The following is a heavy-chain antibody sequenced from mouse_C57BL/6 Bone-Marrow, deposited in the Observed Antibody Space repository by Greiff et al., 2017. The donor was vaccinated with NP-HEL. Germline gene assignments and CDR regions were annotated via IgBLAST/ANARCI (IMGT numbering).Heavy chain of an antibody. D-gene: IGHD3-3*01. V-gene: IGHV14-4*01. CDR3: TRGQGYFDY. Sequence: VQLKQSGAELVRPGASVKLSCTASGFNIKDDYMHWVKQRPEQGLEWIGWIDPENGDTEYASKFQGKATITADTSSNTAYLQLSSLTSEDTAVYYCTRGQGYFDYWGQGTTLTVSS. J-gene: IGHJ2*01. CDR2: IDPENGDT. CDR1: GFNIKDDY.